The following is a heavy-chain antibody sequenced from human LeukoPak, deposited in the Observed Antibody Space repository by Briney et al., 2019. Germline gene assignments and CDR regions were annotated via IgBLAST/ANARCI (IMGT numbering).Heavy chain of an antibody. Sequence: GGSLRLSCATSGFTFSTYWMSWVRQAPGKGLEWVANIKEDGSEKNYVGSVKGRFTISRDNAKNSLFLQMNSLRAEDTAVYYCAKPREAAAGTGRYFDFWGQGTLVTVSS. CDR2: IKEDGSEK. CDR3: AKPREAAAGTGRYFDF. CDR1: GFTFSTYW. V-gene: IGHV3-7*05. D-gene: IGHD6-13*01. J-gene: IGHJ4*02.